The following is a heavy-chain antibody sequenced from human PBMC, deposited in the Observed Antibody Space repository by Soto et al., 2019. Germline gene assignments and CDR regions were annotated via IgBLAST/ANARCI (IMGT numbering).Heavy chain of an antibody. CDR3: TRGSASGAFDY. CDR1: GFIFSSYA. Sequence: EVQLLESGGDLLQPGGSLRLSCAASGFIFSSYAMGWVRQAPGKGLELVSAISGRGGTIYYADSVKGRFTISRDNSKNTLYLQMNTLRGQDSAVYYCTRGSASGAFDYWGQGALVTVSS. D-gene: IGHD2-8*02. V-gene: IGHV3-23*01. J-gene: IGHJ4*02. CDR2: ISGRGGTI.